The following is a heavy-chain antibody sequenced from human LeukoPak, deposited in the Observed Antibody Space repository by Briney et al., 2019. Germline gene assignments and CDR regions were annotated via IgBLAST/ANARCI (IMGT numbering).Heavy chain of an antibody. D-gene: IGHD6-13*01. J-gene: IGHJ6*02. CDR3: ARNGPYSSSWYYYYYGMDV. CDR1: GFTFSSYA. Sequence: GGSLRLSCAASGFTFSSYAMHWVRQAPGKGLEWVAVISYDGSNKYYADSVKGRFTISRDNSKNTLYLQMNSLRAEDTAVYYCARNGPYSSSWYYYYYGMDVWGQGTTVIVSS. V-gene: IGHV3-30-3*01. CDR2: ISYDGSNK.